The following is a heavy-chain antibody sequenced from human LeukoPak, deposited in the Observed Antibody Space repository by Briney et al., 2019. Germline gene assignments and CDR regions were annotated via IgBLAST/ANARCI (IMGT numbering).Heavy chain of an antibody. CDR3: ARDLYCSGGSCFLYYFDY. Sequence: GESLRLSCAASGFTFSSYSMNWVRQAPGKGLEWVSYISSSSSTIYYADSVKGRFTISRDNAKNSLYLQMNSLRAEDTAVYYCARDLYCSGGSCFLYYFDYWGQGTLVTVSS. CDR1: GFTFSSYS. J-gene: IGHJ4*02. D-gene: IGHD2-15*01. CDR2: ISSSSSTI. V-gene: IGHV3-48*01.